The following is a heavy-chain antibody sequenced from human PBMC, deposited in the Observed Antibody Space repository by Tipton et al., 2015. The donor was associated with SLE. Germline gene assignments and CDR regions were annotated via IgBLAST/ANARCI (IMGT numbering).Heavy chain of an antibody. CDR1: GASLSSYY. V-gene: IGHV4-59*08. Sequence: TLSLTCTVSGASLSSYYWSWIRQPPGKGLEWIGYSTDYSPSLKSRVTISIDTSENQFSLRLPSVTAADTAVYYCGRHMQRWFGSEIDSWGQGILLTVSS. D-gene: IGHD3-10*01. J-gene: IGHJ4*02. CDR2: ST. CDR3: GRHMQRWFGSEIDS.